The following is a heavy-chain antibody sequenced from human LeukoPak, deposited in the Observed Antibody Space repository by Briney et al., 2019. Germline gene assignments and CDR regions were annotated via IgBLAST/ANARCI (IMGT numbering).Heavy chain of an antibody. J-gene: IGHJ4*02. CDR2: ISSSTSYI. CDR1: GFTFSGYS. V-gene: IGHV3-21*01. Sequence: GGSLRLSCAASGFTFSGYSMNWIRQAPGKGLEWVSSISSSTSYIYYADSVKGRFTISKDNAKNSLYLQMSSLRAEDTAVYYCARAGGSTVSHSDYWGQGTLVTVSS. D-gene: IGHD4-17*01. CDR3: ARAGGSTVSHSDY.